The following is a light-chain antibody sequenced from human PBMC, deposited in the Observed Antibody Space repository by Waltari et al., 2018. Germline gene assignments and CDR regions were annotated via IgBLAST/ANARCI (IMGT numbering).Light chain of an antibody. CDR1: SGRIAGNF. J-gene: IGLJ2*01. V-gene: IGLV6-57*04. Sequence: NFMLTQPHSVSESPGVTVTISCTRSSGRIAGNFVQWYQQRPGSAPSVVIYEYSQRPSGVPDRFSGSNDSSSNSASLTISGLKTEDEADYYCQSYDSTNHVVFGGGTKLTVL. CDR2: EYS. CDR3: QSYDSTNHVV.